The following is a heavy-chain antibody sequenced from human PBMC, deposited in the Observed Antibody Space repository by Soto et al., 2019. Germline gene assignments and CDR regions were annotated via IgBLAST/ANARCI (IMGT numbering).Heavy chain of an antibody. Sequence: SVKVSCKASGGTFSSYAISWVRQAPGQGLEWMGGIIPIFGTANYAQKFQGRVTITADESTSTAYMELSSLRSEDTAVYYCARGRIAVAGTGRGDRLCAMDVWGQGTTVTVSS. J-gene: IGHJ6*02. CDR2: IIPIFGTA. CDR3: ARGRIAVAGTGRGDRLCAMDV. V-gene: IGHV1-69*13. CDR1: GGTFSSYA. D-gene: IGHD6-19*01.